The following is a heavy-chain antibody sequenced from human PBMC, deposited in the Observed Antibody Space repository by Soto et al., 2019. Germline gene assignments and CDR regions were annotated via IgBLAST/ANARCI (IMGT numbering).Heavy chain of an antibody. J-gene: IGHJ4*02. CDR1: GASISDYN. CDR2: IYYSGTSGST. D-gene: IGHD1-26*01. V-gene: IGHV4-59*01. CDR3: AGGRWVQLPGY. Sequence: SETLSLTCTVSGASISDYNWSWIRQPPGKGLEWLGYIYYSGTSGSTNYNPSLKSRVIISVDTSKNQFSLKLTSVNAADTAVYFCAGGRWVQLPGYWGQGMLVTVSS.